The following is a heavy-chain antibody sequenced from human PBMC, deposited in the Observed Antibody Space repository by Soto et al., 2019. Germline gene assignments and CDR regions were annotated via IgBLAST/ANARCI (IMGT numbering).Heavy chain of an antibody. J-gene: IGHJ6*02. D-gene: IGHD3-22*01. CDR1: GYTFTSYG. Sequence: SVKVSCKASGYTFTSYGISWVRQAPGQGLEWMGGIIRIFGTENYAQKFQGRVTITADESTSTAYMEMRSLRSEDTAVYYCARALGIITYYYYYGMDVSGQGTTVTVSS. V-gene: IGHV1-69*13. CDR3: ARALGIITYYYYYGMDV. CDR2: IIRIFGTE.